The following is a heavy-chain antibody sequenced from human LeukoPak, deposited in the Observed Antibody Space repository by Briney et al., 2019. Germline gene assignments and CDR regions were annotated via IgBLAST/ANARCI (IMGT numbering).Heavy chain of an antibody. D-gene: IGHD3-10*01. Sequence: GGSLRLSCAASGFTFSSYEMNWVRQAPGKGLEWVSYISSSGSTIYYADSVKGRFTISGDNAKNSLYLQMNSLRAEDTAVYYCASTPTYYYGSGSPPIDYWGQGTLVTVSS. CDR3: ASTPTYYYGSGSPPIDY. CDR1: GFTFSSYE. V-gene: IGHV3-48*03. CDR2: ISSSGSTI. J-gene: IGHJ4*02.